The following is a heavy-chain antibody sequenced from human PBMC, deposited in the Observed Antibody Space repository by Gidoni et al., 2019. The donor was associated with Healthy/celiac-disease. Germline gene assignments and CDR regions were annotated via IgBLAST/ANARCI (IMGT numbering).Heavy chain of an antibody. CDR3: ARVGYDYIWGSYRDTGAGDY. Sequence: QVQLVQSGAEVKKPGSSVKVSCKASGGPFSSYAISWVRQSTGQGLEWMGGIIPSLGTANYAQKVQGRVTMTADESTSTAYMELSSLRSEDTAVYYCARVGYDYIWGSYRDTGAGDYWGQGTMVTVSS. CDR2: IIPSLGTA. D-gene: IGHD3-16*02. V-gene: IGHV1-69*01. J-gene: IGHJ4*02. CDR1: GGPFSSYA.